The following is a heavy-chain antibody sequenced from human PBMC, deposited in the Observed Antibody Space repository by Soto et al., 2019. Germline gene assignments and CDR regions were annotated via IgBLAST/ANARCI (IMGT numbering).Heavy chain of an antibody. D-gene: IGHD2-15*01. CDR1: GYTFTGYY. J-gene: IGHJ4*02. CDR3: ARDIEMDIVVEVAATAPGY. CDR2: INPNSGGT. Sequence: ASVKVSCKASGYTFTGYYMHWVRQAPGQGLEWMGWINPNSGGTNYAQKLQGRVTMTRDPSISTAYMELSRLRSDDTAVYYCARDIEMDIVVEVAATAPGYWGQGAMVTVYS. V-gene: IGHV1-2*02.